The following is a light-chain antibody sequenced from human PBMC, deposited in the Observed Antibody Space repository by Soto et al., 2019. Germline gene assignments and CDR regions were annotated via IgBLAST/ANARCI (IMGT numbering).Light chain of an antibody. CDR1: NSDVGGYNF. J-gene: IGLJ3*02. Sequence: QSALTQPRSVSGSPGQSVTISCTGTNSDVGGYNFVSWYQQLPGKAPKLMISAVSQRPSGVPDRFSGSKSGNTASLTISGLQADDEADYFCCSYTASDIWVFGGGTQVTVL. CDR2: AVS. CDR3: CSYTASDIWV. V-gene: IGLV2-11*01.